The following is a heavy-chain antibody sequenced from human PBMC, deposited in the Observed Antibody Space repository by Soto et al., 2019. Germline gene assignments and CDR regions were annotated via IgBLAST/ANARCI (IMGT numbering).Heavy chain of an antibody. J-gene: IGHJ4*02. V-gene: IGHV4-4*02. CDR1: DGSISSYDW. CDR3: ATGNVDPMLEY. CDR2: MYHSGGA. Sequence: SETLSLTCVVSDGSISSYDWWTWVRQPPGKGLEWIGKMYHSGGADYSPSLKSRVTISADSSKNHFSLRLTGVTAADTAVYYCATGNVDPMLEYWGQGTQVTVSP.